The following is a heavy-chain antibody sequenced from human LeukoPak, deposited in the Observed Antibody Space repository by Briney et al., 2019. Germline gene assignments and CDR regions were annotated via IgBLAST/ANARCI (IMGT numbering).Heavy chain of an antibody. Sequence: ASVRVSCKASGYTLTGYYMHWVRQAPGQGPEWMGWINGNSGGIKYAQKFEGRVTMTSDTSTSTVQMDLGTLRSDDTAVYYCARENIEQWPAFDYWGQGTPVTVSS. J-gene: IGHJ4*02. CDR3: ARENIEQWPAFDY. CDR1: GYTLTGYY. CDR2: INGNSGGI. D-gene: IGHD1/OR15-1a*01. V-gene: IGHV1-2*02.